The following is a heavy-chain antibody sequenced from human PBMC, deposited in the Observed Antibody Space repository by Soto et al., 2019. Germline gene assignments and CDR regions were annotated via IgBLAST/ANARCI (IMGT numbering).Heavy chain of an antibody. Sequence: SVKVSCKASGGTFSSYAISWVRQAPGQGLEWMGGIIPIFGTANYAQKFQGRVTITADKSTSTAYMELSSLRSEDTAVYYCASPRPYYYDSSGYAFDIWGQGTMVTVSS. J-gene: IGHJ3*02. CDR3: ASPRPYYYDSSGYAFDI. V-gene: IGHV1-69*06. CDR1: GGTFSSYA. CDR2: IIPIFGTA. D-gene: IGHD3-22*01.